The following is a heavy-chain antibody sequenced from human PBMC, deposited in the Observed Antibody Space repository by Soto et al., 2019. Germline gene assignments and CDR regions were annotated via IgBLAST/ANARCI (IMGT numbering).Heavy chain of an antibody. CDR2: ISSTTNYI. Sequence: GGSLRLSCAASGFTFTRYSMNWVRQAPGKGLEWVSSISSTTNYIYYGDSMKGRFTISRDNAKNSLYLEMNSLRAEDTAVYYCARESEDLTSNFDYWGQGTPVTVSS. CDR3: ARESEDLTSNFDY. V-gene: IGHV3-21*06. CDR1: GFTFTRYS. J-gene: IGHJ4*02.